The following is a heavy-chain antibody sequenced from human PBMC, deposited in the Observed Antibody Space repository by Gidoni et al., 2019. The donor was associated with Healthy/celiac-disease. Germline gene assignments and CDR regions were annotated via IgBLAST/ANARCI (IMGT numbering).Heavy chain of an antibody. D-gene: IGHD1-1*01. V-gene: IGHV3-23*01. J-gene: IGHJ4*02. Sequence: EVQLLESGGGLVQPGGSLRLSCAASVFTFSSYAMSWVRQAPGKGLEWVSAIRGNGGSTYHADAVKGRFTISRDNSKNTLDLKMNSLRTEDTAVYYCAKEEGTGALFDYWGQGTLVTVSS. CDR3: AKEEGTGALFDY. CDR1: VFTFSSYA. CDR2: IRGNGGST.